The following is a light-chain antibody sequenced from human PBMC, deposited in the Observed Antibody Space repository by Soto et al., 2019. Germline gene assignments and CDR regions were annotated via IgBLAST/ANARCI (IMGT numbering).Light chain of an antibody. CDR3: QQYDNWPPWT. J-gene: IGKJ1*01. Sequence: IVMTQSPATLSVSPGERATLSCRASQSVSSKLAWYQQKPGQSPRLLIYAASTRATGIPARFSGSGSGTEFTPTINSLQSEDFAVYYCQQYDNWPPWTFGQGTKVDIK. CDR2: AAS. CDR1: QSVSSK. V-gene: IGKV3-15*01.